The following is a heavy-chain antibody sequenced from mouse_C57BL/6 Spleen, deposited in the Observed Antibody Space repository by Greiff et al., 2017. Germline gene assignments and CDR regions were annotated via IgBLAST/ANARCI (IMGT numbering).Heavy chain of an antibody. J-gene: IGHJ1*03. CDR1: GYTFTSYW. D-gene: IGHD1-1*01. V-gene: IGHV1-52*01. CDR2: IDPSDSET. CDR3: ARSYYYGSIHWYFDV. Sequence: QVQLQQPGAELVRPGSSVKLSCKASGYTFTSYWMHWVKQRPIQGLEWIGNIDPSDSETHYNQKFKDKATLTVDKSSSTAYMQLSRLTSEDSAVYYCARSYYYGSIHWYFDVWGTGTTVTVSS.